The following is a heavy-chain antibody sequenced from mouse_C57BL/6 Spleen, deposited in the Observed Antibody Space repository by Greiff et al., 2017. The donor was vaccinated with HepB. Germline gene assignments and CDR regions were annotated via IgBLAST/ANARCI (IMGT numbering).Heavy chain of an antibody. CDR3: AKGPHYYSSSSYAMDY. Sequence: QVQLQQSGPELVKPGASVKLSCKASGYTFTSYDINWVKQRPGQGLEWIGWIYPRDGSTKYNEKFKGKATLTVDTSSSTAYMELHSLTSEDSAVYFCAKGPHYYSSSSYAMDYWGQGTSVTVSS. CDR1: GYTFTSYD. J-gene: IGHJ4*01. V-gene: IGHV1-85*01. CDR2: IYPRDGST. D-gene: IGHD1-1*01.